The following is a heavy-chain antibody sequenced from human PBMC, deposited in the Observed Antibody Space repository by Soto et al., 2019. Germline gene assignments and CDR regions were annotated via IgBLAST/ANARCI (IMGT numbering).Heavy chain of an antibody. V-gene: IGHV3-30*18. J-gene: IGHJ6*01. CDR1: GFTLTNNG. CDR2: ISSDGSSY. CDR3: AKDRGLAESGTWSHYYYGMDV. D-gene: IGHD1-26*01. Sequence: QVQLLESGGGVVQPGRSLRLSCVASGFTLTNNGMHWVRQAPGQGLEWVAVISSDGSSYYYGDSVRGRFTISRDTSKNTLLLEMNSLTTAGTAVYYCAKDRGLAESGTWSHYYYGMDVW.